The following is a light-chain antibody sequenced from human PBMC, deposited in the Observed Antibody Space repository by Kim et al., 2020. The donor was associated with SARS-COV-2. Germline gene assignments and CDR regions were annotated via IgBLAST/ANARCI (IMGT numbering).Light chain of an antibody. CDR3: QVWDSSSDHVV. Sequence: SYELTQPPSVSVAPGKTARITCGGNNIGSKSVHWYQQKPGQAPVLVIYYDSDRPSGIPERFSGSNSGNTATLTISRVEAGEEAAYYCQVWDSSSDHVVFG. J-gene: IGLJ2*01. V-gene: IGLV3-21*04. CDR2: YDS. CDR1: NIGSKS.